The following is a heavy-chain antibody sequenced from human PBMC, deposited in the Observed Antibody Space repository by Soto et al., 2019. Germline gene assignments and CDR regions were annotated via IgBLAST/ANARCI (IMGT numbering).Heavy chain of an antibody. D-gene: IGHD6-13*01. CDR2: IYPGDSDT. V-gene: IGHV5-51*01. CDR3: ARNPAAAGPYYYYGMDV. J-gene: IGHJ6*02. CDR1: GYSFTSYW. Sequence: GESLKISCKGSGYSFTSYWIGWVRQMPGKGLEWMGIIYPGDSDTRYSPSFQGQVTISADKSISTAYLQWSSLKASDTAMYYCARNPAAAGPYYYYGMDVWGQGTTVTVSS.